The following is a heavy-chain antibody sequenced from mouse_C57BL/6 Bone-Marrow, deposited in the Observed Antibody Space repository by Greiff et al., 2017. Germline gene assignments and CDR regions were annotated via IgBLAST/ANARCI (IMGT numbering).Heavy chain of an antibody. D-gene: IGHD1-1*01. V-gene: IGHV5-9-1*02. Sequence: EVKLMESGAGLVKPGGSLKLSCAASGFTFSSYEMSWVRQTPETRLEWVAYISSGGDYIYYADTVKGRFTISRDNARNTLYLTMSMLKSEHTAMYYCTRYPDYCGIPHFDYWGQGTTLTVSS. CDR1: GFTFSSYE. J-gene: IGHJ2*01. CDR2: ISSGGDYI. CDR3: TRYPDYCGIPHFDY.